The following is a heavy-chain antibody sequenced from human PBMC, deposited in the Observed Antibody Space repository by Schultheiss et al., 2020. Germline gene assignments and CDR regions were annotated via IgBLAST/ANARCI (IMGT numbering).Heavy chain of an antibody. CDR3: AKEGDYSGNSGSFHH. CDR2: IWYDGSNK. J-gene: IGHJ1*01. CDR1: GFTFSSYG. Sequence: GGSLRLSCAASGFTFSSYGMHWVRQAPGKGLEWVAVIWYDGSNKYYADSVKGRFTISRDNSQNTLHLQMNSLRTEDTAVYYCAKEGDYSGNSGSFHHWGHGTLVTVSS. D-gene: IGHD4-23*01. V-gene: IGHV3-30*02.